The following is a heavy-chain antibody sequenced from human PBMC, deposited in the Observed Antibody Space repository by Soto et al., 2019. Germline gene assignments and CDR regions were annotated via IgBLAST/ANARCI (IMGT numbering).Heavy chain of an antibody. CDR1: GGTFSSYS. D-gene: IGHD6-19*01. J-gene: IGHJ4*02. V-gene: IGHV1-18*01. CDR2: ISAYNGNT. CDR3: ARDQGIAVAGDFDY. Sequence: ASVKVSCKASGGTFSSYSISWVRQAPGQGLEWMGWISAYNGNTNYAQKLQGRVTMTTDTSTSTAYMELRSLRSDDTAVYYCARDQGIAVAGDFDYWGQGTLVTVSS.